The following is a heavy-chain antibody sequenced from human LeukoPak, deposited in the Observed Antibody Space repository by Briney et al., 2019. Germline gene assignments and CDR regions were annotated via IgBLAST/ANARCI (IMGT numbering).Heavy chain of an antibody. CDR2: ISWNSGSI. V-gene: IGHV3-9*01. D-gene: IGHD5-24*01. CDR3: ATQSVEMATIKGANFDY. CDR1: GFTFDDYA. Sequence: AGGSLRLSCAASGFTFDDYAMHWVRQAPEKGLEWVSGISWNSGSIGYADSVKGRFTISRDNAKNSLYLQMNSLRAEDTAVYYCATQSVEMATIKGANFDYWGQGTLVTVSS. J-gene: IGHJ4*02.